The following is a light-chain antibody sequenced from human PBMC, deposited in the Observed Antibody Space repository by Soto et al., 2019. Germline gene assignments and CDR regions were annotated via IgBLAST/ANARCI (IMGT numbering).Light chain of an antibody. CDR1: QSVSSN. Sequence: EIVLTQSPATLSLSPGERATLSCRASQSVSSNLAWYQHKPGQAPRLLIYGVSTRATGIPARFSGSASGTEFTLTISSLQSEDFAVYYCQQYDDWPLTFGQGTRLEI. J-gene: IGKJ5*01. CDR2: GVS. V-gene: IGKV3-15*01. CDR3: QQYDDWPLT.